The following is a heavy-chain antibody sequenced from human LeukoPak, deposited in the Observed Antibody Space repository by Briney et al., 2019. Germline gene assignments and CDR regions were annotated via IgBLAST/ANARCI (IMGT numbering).Heavy chain of an antibody. CDR3: ARRYDSSGTDAFDI. J-gene: IGHJ3*02. Sequence: ASVEVSCKASGYTFTSYGISWVRQAPGQGLEWMGWISAYDGNTNYAQKLQGRVTMTTDTSTSTAYMELRSLRSDDTAVYYCARRYDSSGTDAFDIWGQGTMVTVSS. CDR2: ISAYDGNT. D-gene: IGHD3-22*01. V-gene: IGHV1-18*01. CDR1: GYTFTSYG.